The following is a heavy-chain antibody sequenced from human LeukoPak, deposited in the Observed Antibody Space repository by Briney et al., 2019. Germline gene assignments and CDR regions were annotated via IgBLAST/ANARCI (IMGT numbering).Heavy chain of an antibody. CDR1: GGSISSSSYY. J-gene: IGHJ3*01. Sequence: SETLSLTCTVSGGSISSSSYYWGWIRQPPGKGLEWIVSIYYGGSTYYNPPFKSRVTISVGTSKNQFSLKLSSVTAADTAVYYCARGGQGDGYSADEAFDFWGQGTMVTVSS. D-gene: IGHD5-24*01. CDR3: ARGGQGDGYSADEAFDF. V-gene: IGHV4-39*01. CDR2: IYYGGST.